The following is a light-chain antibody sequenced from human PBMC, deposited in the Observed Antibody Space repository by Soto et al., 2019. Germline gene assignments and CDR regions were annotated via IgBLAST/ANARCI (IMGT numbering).Light chain of an antibody. CDR3: QQYNSWPPLT. Sequence: VMTQSPATLSVSLGERATLSCRASQSVNSNLAWYQQKPGQPPRLLISGASTRATGIPARFSGSGSGTDFTLTISSLQSEDFAVYYCQQYNSWPPLTFGGGTKVEIK. V-gene: IGKV3-15*01. CDR1: QSVNSN. J-gene: IGKJ4*01. CDR2: GAS.